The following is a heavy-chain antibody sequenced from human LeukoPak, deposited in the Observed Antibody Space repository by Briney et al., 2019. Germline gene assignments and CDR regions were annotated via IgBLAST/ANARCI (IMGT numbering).Heavy chain of an antibody. Sequence: QTGGSLRLSCAASGFSFSNYWMGWVRQAPGKGLACVANIKTDGSETYYVDSVKGRFTISRDNAKNSLFLQMNSLRAEDTAIYYCVSAIRGSLIDYWGQGTLVSVPS. D-gene: IGHD3-10*01. J-gene: IGHJ4*02. CDR2: IKTDGSET. CDR3: VSAIRGSLIDY. V-gene: IGHV3-7*01. CDR1: GFSFSNYW.